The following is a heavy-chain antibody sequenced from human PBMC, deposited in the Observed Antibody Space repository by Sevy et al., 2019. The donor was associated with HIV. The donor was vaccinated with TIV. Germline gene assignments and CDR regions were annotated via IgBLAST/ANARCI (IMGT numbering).Heavy chain of an antibody. CDR1: GFTFSSYS. J-gene: IGHJ5*02. D-gene: IGHD3-10*01. CDR2: ISSSSSTI. V-gene: IGHV3-48*02. Sequence: GSLRLSCAASGFTFSSYSMNWVRQAPGKGLEWVSYISSSSSTIYYADSVKGRFTISRDNAKNSLYLQMNSLRDEDTAVYYCARKNSDLNYYGSAFNWFDPWGQGTLVTVSS. CDR3: ARKNSDLNYYGSAFNWFDP.